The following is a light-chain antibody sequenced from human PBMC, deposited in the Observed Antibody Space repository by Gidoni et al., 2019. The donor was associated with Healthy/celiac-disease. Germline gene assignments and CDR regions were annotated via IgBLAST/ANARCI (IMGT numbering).Light chain of an antibody. CDR3: QQYDNLPPYT. CDR1: QDISNY. CDR2: DAS. V-gene: IGKV1-33*01. J-gene: IGKJ2*01. Sequence: IPMTQSPSSLSASVGDRVTITCQASQDISNYLNWYQQKPGKAPKLLIYDASNLETGVPSRFSGSGSGTDFTFTISSLQPEDIATYYCQQYDNLPPYTFGQGTKLEIK.